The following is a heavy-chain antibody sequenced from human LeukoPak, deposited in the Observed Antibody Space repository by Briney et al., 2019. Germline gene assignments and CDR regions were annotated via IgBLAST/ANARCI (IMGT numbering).Heavy chain of an antibody. CDR1: GDSVSSNSAA. V-gene: IGHV6-1*01. Sequence: KTSQTLSLTCAISGDSVSSNSAAWNWIRQSPSRGLEWLGRTYYKSKWYNDYAVSVKSRITINPDTSKNQFSLQLNSVTPEDTAVYYCARDFEGYSSRWYHFDYWGQGILVTVSP. J-gene: IGHJ4*02. D-gene: IGHD6-19*01. CDR3: ARDFEGYSSRWYHFDY. CDR2: TYYKSKWYN.